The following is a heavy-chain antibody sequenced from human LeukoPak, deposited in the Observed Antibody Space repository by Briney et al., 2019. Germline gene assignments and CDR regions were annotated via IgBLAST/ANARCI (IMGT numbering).Heavy chain of an antibody. D-gene: IGHD3-10*01. Sequence: PSETLSLTCSVSGGSISSGGYYWSWIRQHPGKGLEWIGYIYYSGSTYYNPSLKSRVTISVDTSKNQFSLKLSSVTAADTAVYYCARVRELTIFDYWGQGTLVTVSS. CDR2: IYYSGST. CDR1: GGSISSGGYY. CDR3: ARVRELTIFDY. J-gene: IGHJ4*02. V-gene: IGHV4-31*03.